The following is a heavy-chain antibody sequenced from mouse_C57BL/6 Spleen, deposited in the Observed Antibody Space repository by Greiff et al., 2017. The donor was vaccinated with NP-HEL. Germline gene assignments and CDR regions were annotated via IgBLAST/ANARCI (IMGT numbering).Heavy chain of an antibody. Sequence: VKLMESGAELVRPGTSVKVSCKASGYAFTNYLIEWVKQRPGQGLEWIGVINPGSGGTNYNEKFKGKATLTADKSSSTAYMQLSSLTSEDSAVYFCARGWVYAMDYWGQGTSVTVSS. J-gene: IGHJ4*01. CDR3: ARGWVYAMDY. D-gene: IGHD3-3*01. CDR2: INPGSGGT. CDR1: GYAFTNYL. V-gene: IGHV1-54*01.